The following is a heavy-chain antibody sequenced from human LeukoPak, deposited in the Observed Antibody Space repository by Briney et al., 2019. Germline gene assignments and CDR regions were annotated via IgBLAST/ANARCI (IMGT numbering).Heavy chain of an antibody. CDR2: ISSSSSYI. CDR3: ARVPHCSGGSCYGDYYYYYGMDV. V-gene: IGHV3-21*01. Sequence: GGSLRLSCAASGFTFSSYAMNWVRQAPGKGLEWVSSISSSSSYIYYADSVKGRFTISRDNAKNSLYLQMNSLRAEDTAVYYCARVPHCSGGSCYGDYYYYYGMDVWGQGTTVTVSS. D-gene: IGHD2-15*01. J-gene: IGHJ6*02. CDR1: GFTFSSYA.